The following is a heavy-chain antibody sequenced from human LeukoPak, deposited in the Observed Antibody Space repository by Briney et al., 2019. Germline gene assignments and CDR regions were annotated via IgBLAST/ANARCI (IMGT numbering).Heavy chain of an antibody. D-gene: IGHD1-26*01. V-gene: IGHV4-31*03. J-gene: IGHJ5*02. CDR1: GGSISSGGYY. CDR3: ARSRVGP. CDR2: IYYSGST. Sequence: SETLSLTCTVSGGSISSGGYYWSWIRQHPGKGLEWIGHIYYSGSTYYNASLKSRVSISIDTSKNQFSLKLTSVTAADTAVYYCARSRVGPWGQGTLVTVSS.